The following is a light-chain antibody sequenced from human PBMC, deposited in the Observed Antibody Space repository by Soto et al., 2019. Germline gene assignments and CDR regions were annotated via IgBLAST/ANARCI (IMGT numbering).Light chain of an antibody. CDR2: DVT. Sequence: QSVLTQPHSVSGSPGQSVTIPCTGTSSDVGGYRYVSWYQQHPGKAPRLIIYDVTERPSGVPDRFSGSKSGNTASLTISGLQAEDEADYYCCSYTGSYSYVFGIGTKVTV. V-gene: IGLV2-11*01. CDR1: SSDVGGYRY. J-gene: IGLJ1*01. CDR3: CSYTGSYSYV.